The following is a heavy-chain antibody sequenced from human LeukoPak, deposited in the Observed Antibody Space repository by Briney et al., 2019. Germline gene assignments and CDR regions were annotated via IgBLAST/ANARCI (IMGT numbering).Heavy chain of an antibody. Sequence: GGSLRLSCAASGLTFSRNAMHWVRQAPGKGLEWVAVISYDGSNKYYADSVKGRFTISRDNSKNTLYLQMNSLRVEDTAVYYCARGATTFRDWGQGTLVTVSS. V-gene: IGHV3-30*14. D-gene: IGHD5-12*01. CDR2: ISYDGSNK. CDR1: GLTFSRNA. CDR3: ARGATTFRD. J-gene: IGHJ4*02.